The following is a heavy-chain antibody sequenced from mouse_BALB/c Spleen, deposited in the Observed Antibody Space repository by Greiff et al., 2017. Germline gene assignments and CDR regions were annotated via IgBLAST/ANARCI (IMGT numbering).Heavy chain of an antibody. D-gene: IGHD2-10*01. CDR1: GFAFSSYD. CDR3: ARQSYYGNYAWFAY. Sequence: DVHLVESGGGLVKPGGSLKLSCAASGFAFSSYDMSWVRQTPEKRLEWVAYISSGGGSTYYPDTVKGRFTISRDNAKNTLYLQMSSLKSEDTAMYYCARQSYYGNYAWFAYWGQGTLVTVSA. CDR2: ISSGGGST. V-gene: IGHV5-12-1*01. J-gene: IGHJ3*01.